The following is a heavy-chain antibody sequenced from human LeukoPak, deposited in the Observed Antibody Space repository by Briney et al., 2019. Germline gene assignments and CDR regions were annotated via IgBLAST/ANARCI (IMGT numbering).Heavy chain of an antibody. V-gene: IGHV4-59*08. Sequence: SETLSLTCTVSGGSISSYYWSWIRQPPGKGLEWIGYIYYSGSTNYNPSLKSRVTISVDTSKNQFSLKLSSATAADTAVYYCARGDSSAPGIDYWGQGTLVTVSS. D-gene: IGHD3-22*01. CDR1: GGSISSYY. CDR3: ARGDSSAPGIDY. CDR2: IYYSGST. J-gene: IGHJ4*02.